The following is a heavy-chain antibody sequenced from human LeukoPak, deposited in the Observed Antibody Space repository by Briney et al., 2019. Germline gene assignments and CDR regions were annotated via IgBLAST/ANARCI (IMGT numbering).Heavy chain of an antibody. CDR1: GGSISSGGYY. Sequence: TLSLTCTVSGGSISSGGYYWSWSRQHPGKGLEWIGYIYYSGSTYYNPSLKSRVTISVDTSKNQFSLKLSSVTAADTAVYYCARIVGATIWLFDYWGQGTLVTVSS. CDR2: IYYSGST. J-gene: IGHJ4*02. CDR3: ARIVGATIWLFDY. V-gene: IGHV4-31*03. D-gene: IGHD1-26*01.